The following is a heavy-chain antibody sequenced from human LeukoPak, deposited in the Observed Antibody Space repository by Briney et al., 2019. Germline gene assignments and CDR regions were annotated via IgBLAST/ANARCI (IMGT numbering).Heavy chain of an antibody. D-gene: IGHD4-11*01. J-gene: IGHJ4*02. CDR3: ARDPGHSNYINDY. V-gene: IGHV3-74*01. Sequence: GRSLRLSCAASGFTFSNYWMHWVRQSPGKGLVWVSRISSDGTDTNYADSVKGRFTISRDNAENTLYLQMTSLRAEDTAVYYCARDPGHSNYINDYWGQGTLVTVSS. CDR1: GFTFSNYW. CDR2: ISSDGTDT.